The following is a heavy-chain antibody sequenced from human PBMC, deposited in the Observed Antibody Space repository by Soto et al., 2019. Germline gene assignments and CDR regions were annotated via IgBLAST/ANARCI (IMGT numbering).Heavy chain of an antibody. CDR2: IYYSGST. V-gene: IGHV4-59*08. D-gene: IGHD4-17*01. CDR1: GDSISSYY. Sequence: SETLSLTCTVSGDSISSYYWSWIRQPPGKGLEWIGYIYYSGSTNYNPSLKSRVTISVDTSKNQFSLKLSSVTAADTAVYYCARLFFKGGDYVSIYYYGMDVWGQGTTVT. J-gene: IGHJ6*02. CDR3: ARLFFKGGDYVSIYYYGMDV.